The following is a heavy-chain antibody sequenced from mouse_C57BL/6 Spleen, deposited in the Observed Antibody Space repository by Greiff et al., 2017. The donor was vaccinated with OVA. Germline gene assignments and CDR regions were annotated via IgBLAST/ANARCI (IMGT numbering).Heavy chain of an antibody. CDR3: ARTPLYYGNYNYFDY. CDR2: INPNNGGT. CDR1: GYTFTDYN. D-gene: IGHD2-1*01. J-gene: IGHJ2*01. Sequence: EVQLQQSGPELVKPGASVKIPCKASGYTFTDYNMDWVKQSHGKSLEWIGDINPNNGGTIYNQKFKGKATLTVDKSSSTAYMELCSLTSEDTAVYYCARTPLYYGNYNYFDYWGQGTTLTVSS. V-gene: IGHV1-18*01.